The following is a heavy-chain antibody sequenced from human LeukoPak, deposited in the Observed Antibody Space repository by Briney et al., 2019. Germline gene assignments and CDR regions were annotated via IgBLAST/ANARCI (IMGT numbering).Heavy chain of an antibody. CDR1: GGSISSSSHY. V-gene: IGHV4-39*07. CDR2: IYYSGST. J-gene: IGHJ2*01. CDR3: ARDARYYDILTGYSHYWYFDL. Sequence: PSETLSLTCTVSGGSISSSSHYWGWIRQPPGKGLEWIGSIYYSGSTYYNPSLKSRVTISVDTSKNQFSLKLTSVTAADTAVYYCARDARYYDILTGYSHYWYFDLWGRGTLVTVSS. D-gene: IGHD3-9*01.